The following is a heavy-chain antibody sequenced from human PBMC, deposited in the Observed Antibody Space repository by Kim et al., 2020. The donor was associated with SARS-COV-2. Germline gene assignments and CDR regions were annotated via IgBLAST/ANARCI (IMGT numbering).Heavy chain of an antibody. Sequence: GGSLRLSCAASGFTFSSYGMHWVRQAPGKGLEWVAVIWYDGSNKYYADSVKGRFTISRDNSKNTLYLQMNSLRAEDTAVYYCARDLGVGIAAAGTHYYYGMDVWGQGTTVTVSS. D-gene: IGHD6-13*01. CDR3: ARDLGVGIAAAGTHYYYGMDV. CDR2: IWYDGSNK. J-gene: IGHJ6*02. CDR1: GFTFSSYG. V-gene: IGHV3-33*01.